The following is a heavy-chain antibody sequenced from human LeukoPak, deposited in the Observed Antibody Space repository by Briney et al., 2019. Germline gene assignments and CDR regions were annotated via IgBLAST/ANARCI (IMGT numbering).Heavy chain of an antibody. Sequence: PGGSLSLSCVASGFNFGDYWMTWVRQAPVKGLEWVASIKADGSERNYVDSVKGRFTISRDNPKNSLYLQMNSLRPEDTAMYYCARDDSGFGELLFDYWGQGNLVTVSS. CDR3: ARDDSGFGELLFDY. CDR2: IKADGSER. CDR1: GFNFGDYW. J-gene: IGHJ4*02. D-gene: IGHD3-10*01. V-gene: IGHV3-7*04.